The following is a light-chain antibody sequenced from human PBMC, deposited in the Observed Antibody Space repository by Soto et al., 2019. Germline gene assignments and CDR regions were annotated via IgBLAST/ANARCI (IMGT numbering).Light chain of an antibody. CDR1: QSSSSW. CDR2: DAS. J-gene: IGKJ1*01. V-gene: IGKV1-5*01. Sequence: DIQMTQSPSTLSAFVGDRVTITCRSSQSSSSWLAWYQQKPGKAPKLLIYDASSLEGGVPSRFSGSGSGTEFTITIRSLQPDDSATYYGQQYNSYWTFGQGTKVEI. CDR3: QQYNSYWT.